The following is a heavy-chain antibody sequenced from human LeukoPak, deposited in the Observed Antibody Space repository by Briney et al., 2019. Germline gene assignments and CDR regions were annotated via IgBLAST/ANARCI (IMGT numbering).Heavy chain of an antibody. V-gene: IGHV3-21*01. D-gene: IGHD6-13*01. CDR3: ARGGAAAGTGSVWFDP. Sequence: PGGSLRLSCAASGFTFNNYAMNWVRQAPGKGLEWVSSISSSSSYIYYADSVKGRFTISRDNAKNSLYLQMNSLRAEDTAVYYCARGGAAAGTGSVWFDPWGQGTLVTVSS. CDR2: ISSSSSYI. CDR1: GFTFNNYA. J-gene: IGHJ5*02.